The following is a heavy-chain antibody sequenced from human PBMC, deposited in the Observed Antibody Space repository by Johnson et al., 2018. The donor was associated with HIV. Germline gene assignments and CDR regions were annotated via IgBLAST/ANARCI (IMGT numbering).Heavy chain of an antibody. CDR3: AKDRSLLDYGGFDAFDI. J-gene: IGHJ3*02. V-gene: IGHV3-11*04. D-gene: IGHD4-23*01. CDR1: GFTFSDYY. CDR2: ITGSGSSI. Sequence: QVQLVESGGGVVQPGRSLRLSCAASGFTFSDYYMSWIRQAPGKGLEWVSYITGSGSSIYYADSVKGRFTIARDNSKNTLSLQMNSLRVEDTAMYYCAKDRSLLDYGGFDAFDIWGQGTMVTVSS.